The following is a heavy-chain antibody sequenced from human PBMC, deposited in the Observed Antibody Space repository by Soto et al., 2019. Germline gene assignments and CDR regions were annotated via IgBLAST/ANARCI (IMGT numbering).Heavy chain of an antibody. CDR1: GFSFSTYA. J-gene: IGHJ6*02. D-gene: IGHD1-26*01. CDR2: ISATGGST. Sequence: EVQLLESGGGLVQPWGSLRLSCAASGFSFSTYAMSWVRQAPGKGLEWVSVISATGGSTFYADSVKGRFTVSRDNSRNTLYLQMISLRVEDTAVYYCATDLRASTNYYYGMDVWGQGTTVTVSS. CDR3: ATDLRASTNYYYGMDV. V-gene: IGHV3-23*01.